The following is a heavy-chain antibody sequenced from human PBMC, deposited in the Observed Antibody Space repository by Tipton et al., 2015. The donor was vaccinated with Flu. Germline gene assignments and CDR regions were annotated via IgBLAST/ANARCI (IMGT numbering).Heavy chain of an antibody. CDR2: TYYSGST. Sequence: LRLSCTVSGGSISSRSYYWGWIRQPPGKGLEWIGSTYYSGSTYYNPSLKSRVTITVDTSKNQFSLKLSSVTAADTAVYYCASVSSGYSRTDAFDIWGQGPMVTVSS. V-gene: IGHV4-39*07. CDR3: ASVSSGYSRTDAFDI. CDR1: GGSISSRSYY. J-gene: IGHJ3*02. D-gene: IGHD3-22*01.